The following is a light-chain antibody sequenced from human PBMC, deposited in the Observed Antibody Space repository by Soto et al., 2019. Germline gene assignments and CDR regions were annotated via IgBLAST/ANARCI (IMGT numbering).Light chain of an antibody. CDR1: QSVGSSY. CDR2: GAS. Sequence: EIVLTQSPATLSLSPGERATLSCRASQSVGSSYLAWYHQTPGQAPILLIHGASSRPTGIPDRFSGGGSGTDFTLTISRLEPEDVAVYYCQQYGSSPLTFGGGTKVEIK. V-gene: IGKV3-20*01. J-gene: IGKJ4*01. CDR3: QQYGSSPLT.